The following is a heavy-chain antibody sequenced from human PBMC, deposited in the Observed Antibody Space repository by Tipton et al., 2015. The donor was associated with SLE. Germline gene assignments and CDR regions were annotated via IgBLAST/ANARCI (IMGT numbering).Heavy chain of an antibody. V-gene: IGHV3-9*01. J-gene: IGHJ4*02. CDR2: ISWNSGSI. CDR3: AKALRSGGTFDY. CDR1: GFTFDDYA. Sequence: SLRLSCAASGFTFDDYAMHWVRQAPGKGLEWVSGISWNSGSIGYADPVKGRFTISRDNAKNSLYLQMNSLRAEDTALYYCAKALRSGGTFDYWGQGTLVTVSS. D-gene: IGHD3-16*01.